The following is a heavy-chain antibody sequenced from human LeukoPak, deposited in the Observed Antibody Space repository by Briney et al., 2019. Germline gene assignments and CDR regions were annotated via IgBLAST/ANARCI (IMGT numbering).Heavy chain of an antibody. D-gene: IGHD2-21*01. CDR2: IYHSGST. Sequence: SETLSLTCTVSGGSISSGGYYWSWIRQPPGKGQEWIGYIYHSGSTYYNPSLKSRVTISVDRSKNQFSLKLSSVTAADTAVYYCARSIFKGPFDYWGQGTLVTVSS. J-gene: IGHJ4*02. CDR3: ARSIFKGPFDY. V-gene: IGHV4-30-2*01. CDR1: GGSISSGGYY.